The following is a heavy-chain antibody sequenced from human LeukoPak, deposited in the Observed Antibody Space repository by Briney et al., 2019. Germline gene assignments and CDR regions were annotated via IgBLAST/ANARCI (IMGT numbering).Heavy chain of an antibody. V-gene: IGHV3-33*01. CDR3: ARDFSLQLFDY. CDR2: IWSDGSYK. CDR1: AFTFSSYG. D-gene: IGHD5-24*01. J-gene: IGHJ4*02. Sequence: PGGSLRLSCAASAFTFSSYGFDWVRQAPGKGLEWVVVIWSDGSYKYYADSVKGRFTISRDDSKNTLYLQMNSLRAEDTAVYYCARDFSLQLFDYWGQGTLVTVFS.